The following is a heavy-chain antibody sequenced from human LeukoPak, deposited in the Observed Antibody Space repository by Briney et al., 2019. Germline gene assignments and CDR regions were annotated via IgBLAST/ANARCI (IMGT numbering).Heavy chain of an antibody. D-gene: IGHD3-3*01. Sequence: GGSLRLSCAASGFTFSSYGMHLVRQAPGKGLEWVAFIRYDGSNKYYADSVKGRFTIYRDNSKNTLYLQMNSLRAEDTAVYYCAKSFWPPGKAAFDIWGQGTMVTVSS. J-gene: IGHJ3*02. V-gene: IGHV3-30*02. CDR3: AKSFWPPGKAAFDI. CDR2: IRYDGSNK. CDR1: GFTFSSYG.